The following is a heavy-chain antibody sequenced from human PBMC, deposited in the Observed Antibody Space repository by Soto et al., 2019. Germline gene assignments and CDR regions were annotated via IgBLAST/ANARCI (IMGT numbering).Heavy chain of an antibody. CDR2: IWYDGSNK. Sequence: GGSLRLSCAASGFTFSSYGMHWVRQAPGKGLEWVAVIWYDGSNKCYADSVKGRFTISRDNSKNTLYLQMNSLRAEDTAVYYCARKGIAVADRFDYWGQGTLVTVSS. V-gene: IGHV3-33*01. CDR1: GFTFSSYG. D-gene: IGHD6-19*01. J-gene: IGHJ4*02. CDR3: ARKGIAVADRFDY.